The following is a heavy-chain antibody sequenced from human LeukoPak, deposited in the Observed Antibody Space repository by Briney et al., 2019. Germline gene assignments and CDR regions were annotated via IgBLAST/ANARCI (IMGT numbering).Heavy chain of an antibody. CDR3: AKGGLWFGTYYFDY. Sequence: PGGSLRLSCAASGFTFGRYGMHWVRQAPGKGLEWVAFIRYDGSNKYYADSVKGRFTISRDNSKNTLYLQMNSLRAEDTAVYYCAKGGLWFGTYYFDYWGQGTLVTVSS. CDR1: GFTFGRYG. J-gene: IGHJ4*02. D-gene: IGHD3-10*01. V-gene: IGHV3-30*02. CDR2: IRYDGSNK.